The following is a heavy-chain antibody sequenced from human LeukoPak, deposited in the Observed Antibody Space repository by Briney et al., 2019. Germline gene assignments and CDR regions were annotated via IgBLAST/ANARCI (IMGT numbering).Heavy chain of an antibody. J-gene: IGHJ3*02. D-gene: IGHD6-6*01. CDR3: ARNFPSSSDAFDI. V-gene: IGHV4-59*01. CDR2: IYYSGST. CDR1: GGSISGYY. Sequence: SPSETLSLTCTVSGGSISGYYWSWIRHPPGKGLEWIGYIYYSGSTNYNPSLQSRVTISVDTSKNQFSLKLSSVTAADTAVYYCARNFPSSSDAFDIWGQGTMVSVSS.